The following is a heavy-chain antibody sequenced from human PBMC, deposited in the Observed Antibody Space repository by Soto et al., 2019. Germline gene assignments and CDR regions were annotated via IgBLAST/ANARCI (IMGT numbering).Heavy chain of an antibody. CDR1: GGTFSSYA. Sequence: GASVKVSCKASGGTFSSYAISWVRQAPGQGLEWMGGIIPIFGTANYAQKFQGRVTITADESTSTAYMKLSSLRSEDTAVYYCARSPAAINYYYGMDVWGQGTTVTVSS. V-gene: IGHV1-69*13. CDR2: IIPIFGTA. D-gene: IGHD2-2*02. J-gene: IGHJ6*02. CDR3: ARSPAAINYYYGMDV.